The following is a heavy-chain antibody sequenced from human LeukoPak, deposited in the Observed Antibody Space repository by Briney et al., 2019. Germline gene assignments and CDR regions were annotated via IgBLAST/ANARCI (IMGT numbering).Heavy chain of an antibody. CDR3: ARDDYGGKLDI. J-gene: IGHJ3*02. CDR2: IWYDGSNK. D-gene: IGHD4-23*01. CDR1: GFTFSNYD. Sequence: GGSLRLSCAASGFTFSNYDMHWVRQAPGKGLEWVAVIWYDGSNKYYADSVKGRFTISRDNSKSTLHLQMNSLRAEDTAVYYCARDDYGGKLDIWGQGTVVTVSS. V-gene: IGHV3-33*01.